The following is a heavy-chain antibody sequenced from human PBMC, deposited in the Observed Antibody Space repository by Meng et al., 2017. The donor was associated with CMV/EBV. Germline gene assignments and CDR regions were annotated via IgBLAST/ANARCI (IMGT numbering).Heavy chain of an antibody. Sequence: ASVQVSCKASGYTFTGYYMHWVRQAPGQGLEWRGWINPNSGGTNYAQKFQGRVTMTRDTSISTAYMELSRLRSDDTAVYYCARVPPSPLHFDYWGQGTLVTVSS. CDR2: INPNSGGT. CDR3: ARVPPSPLHFDY. CDR1: GYTFTGYY. J-gene: IGHJ4*02. V-gene: IGHV1-2*02. D-gene: IGHD2-2*01.